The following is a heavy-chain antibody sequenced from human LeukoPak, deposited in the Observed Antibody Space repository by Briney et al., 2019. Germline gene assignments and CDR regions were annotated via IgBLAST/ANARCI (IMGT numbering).Heavy chain of an antibody. CDR1: GFTFSSYA. V-gene: IGHV3-23*01. CDR3: CGSGSSFDY. D-gene: IGHD1-26*01. CDR2: ISGSGGST. Sequence: GGSLRLSCAASGFTFSSYAMSWVRQAPGKGLEWVSAISGSGGSTYYADSVKGRFTISRDISKNTLYLQMNSLGAEDTAVYYCCGSGSSFDYWGQGTLVTVSS. J-gene: IGHJ4*02.